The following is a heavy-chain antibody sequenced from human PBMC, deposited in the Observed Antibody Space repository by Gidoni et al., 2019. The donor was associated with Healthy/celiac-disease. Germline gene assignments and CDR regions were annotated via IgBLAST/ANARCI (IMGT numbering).Heavy chain of an antibody. CDR2: IWYDGSNK. CDR1: GVTFSSYG. CDR3: ARWVYGSGSYLDY. V-gene: IGHV3-33*01. J-gene: IGHJ4*02. Sequence: QVQLVESGGGVVQPGRSLRLSCAASGVTFSSYGMHWVRQAPGKGLEWVAVIWYDGSNKYYADSVKGRFTISRDNSKNTLYLQMNSLRAEDTAVYYCARWVYGSGSYLDYWGQGTLVTVSS. D-gene: IGHD3-10*01.